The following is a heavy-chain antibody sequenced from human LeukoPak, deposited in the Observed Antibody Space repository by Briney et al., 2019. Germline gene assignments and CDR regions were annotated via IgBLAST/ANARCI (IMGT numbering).Heavy chain of an antibody. CDR2: ISSNGGST. Sequence: GGPLRLSCGASGFTFSSYSMHWVRQAPGKGLEYVSAISSNGGSTNYANSVKGRFSISRDNSKNTLYLQMGSLRTEDVAVYYCARGRRITMLRGVIGLKYYMDVWGKGTTVTISS. D-gene: IGHD3-10*01. J-gene: IGHJ6*03. CDR1: GFTFSSYS. V-gene: IGHV3-64*01. CDR3: ARGRRITMLRGVIGLKYYMDV.